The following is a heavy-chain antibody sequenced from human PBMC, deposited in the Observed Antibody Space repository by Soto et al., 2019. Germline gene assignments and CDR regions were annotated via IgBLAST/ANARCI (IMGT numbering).Heavy chain of an antibody. Sequence: QVQLVESGGGVVQPGRSLRLSCVASGFTFSTYGMHWVRQAPGKGLEWVAVISYDGINKYYADSVKGRLTISRDNSKNTVYLKMNSLRGEDTAVYYCAKGQHWSTTSCYFYHYGMDVWGQGTTVAVSS. CDR3: AKGQHWSTTSCYFYHYGMDV. V-gene: IGHV3-30*18. J-gene: IGHJ6*02. CDR1: GFTFSTYG. CDR2: ISYDGINK. D-gene: IGHD2-2*01.